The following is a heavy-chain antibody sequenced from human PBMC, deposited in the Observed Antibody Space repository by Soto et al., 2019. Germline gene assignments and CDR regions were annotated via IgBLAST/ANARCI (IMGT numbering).Heavy chain of an antibody. CDR2: IWYDGSNK. Sequence: QVQLVESGGGVVQPGRSLRLSCAASGFTFSSYGMHWVRQAPGKGLEWVAVIWYDGSNKYYADSVKGRFTISRDNSKNTLYLQMNSLRAEDTAVYYWAREIQLWPRSYFDYWGQGTLVTVSS. J-gene: IGHJ4*02. D-gene: IGHD5-18*01. CDR3: AREIQLWPRSYFDY. CDR1: GFTFSSYG. V-gene: IGHV3-33*01.